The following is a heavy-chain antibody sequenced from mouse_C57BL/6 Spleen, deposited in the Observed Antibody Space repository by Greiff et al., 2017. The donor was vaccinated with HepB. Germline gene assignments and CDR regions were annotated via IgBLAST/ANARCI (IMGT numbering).Heavy chain of an antibody. CDR3: ARGGNWDVPFAY. Sequence: QVQLKQSGPELVKPGASVKISCKASGYAFSSSWMNWVKQRPGKGLEWIGRIYPGDGDTNYNGKFKGKATLTADKSSSTAYMQLSSLTSEDSAVYFCARGGNWDVPFAYWGQGTLVTVSA. J-gene: IGHJ3*01. D-gene: IGHD4-1*01. V-gene: IGHV1-82*01. CDR2: IYPGDGDT. CDR1: GYAFSSSW.